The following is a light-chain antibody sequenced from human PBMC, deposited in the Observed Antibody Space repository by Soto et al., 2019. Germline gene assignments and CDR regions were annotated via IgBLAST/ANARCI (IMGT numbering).Light chain of an antibody. CDR1: QSVSSH. V-gene: IGKV3-11*01. Sequence: EIVLTQSPGTLSLSPGERATLSCRASQSVSSHLAWYQQKPGQAPRLLIYDASKRATGIPARFSGSGSGTNFTLTISSLEPEDFAVYYCQQRRSWQVTFGQGTRLEIK. CDR3: QQRRSWQVT. J-gene: IGKJ5*01. CDR2: DAS.